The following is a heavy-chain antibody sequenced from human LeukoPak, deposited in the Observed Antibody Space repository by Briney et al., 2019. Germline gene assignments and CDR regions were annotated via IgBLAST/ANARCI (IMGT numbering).Heavy chain of an antibody. J-gene: IGHJ4*02. CDR3: ARAAYIVATIGGAFDY. V-gene: IGHV3-21*01. Sequence: GGSLRLSCAASGFTFSSYSMNWVRQAPGKGLEWVSSISSSSSYIYYADSVKGRFTISRDNAKNSLYLQMNSLRAEDTAVYYCARAAYIVATIGGAFDYWGQGTLVTVSS. D-gene: IGHD5-12*01. CDR2: ISSSSSYI. CDR1: GFTFSSYS.